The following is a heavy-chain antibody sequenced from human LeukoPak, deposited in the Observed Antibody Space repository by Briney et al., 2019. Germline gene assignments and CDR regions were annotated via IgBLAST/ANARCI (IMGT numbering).Heavy chain of an antibody. CDR2: IIHIFGTA. CDR3: ARSLYSSSRFWFDP. V-gene: IGHV1-69*05. Sequence: SVKVSCKASGYTFADYYLHWVRQAPGQGLEWMGGIIHIFGTANYAQTFQGRVTNTTDESTSTAYMELSSLRSEDTAVYYCARSLYSSSRFWFDPWGQGTLVTVSS. J-gene: IGHJ5*02. CDR1: GYTFADYY. D-gene: IGHD6-13*01.